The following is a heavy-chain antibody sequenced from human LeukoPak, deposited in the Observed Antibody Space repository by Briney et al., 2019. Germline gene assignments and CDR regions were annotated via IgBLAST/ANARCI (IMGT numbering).Heavy chain of an antibody. CDR3: ARHSPDYYDILTGYKYYFDY. V-gene: IGHV4-39*01. CDR2: IYYSGST. D-gene: IGHD3-9*01. CDR1: GGSISSSSYY. J-gene: IGHJ4*02. Sequence: SETLSLTCTVSGGSISSSSYYWGWLRQPPGKGLEWLGSIYYSGSTYYNPSLKSRVTISVDTSKNQFSLKLSSVTAADTAVYYCARHSPDYYDILTGYKYYFDYWGQGTLVTVSS.